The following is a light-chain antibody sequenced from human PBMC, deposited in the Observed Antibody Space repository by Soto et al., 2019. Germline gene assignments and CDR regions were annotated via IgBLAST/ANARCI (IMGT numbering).Light chain of an antibody. CDR3: QQGYSARHT. V-gene: IGKV1-39*01. Sequence: DIQMTQSPSSLSASVGDRVTITCRASQSISTFLNWYQQIPGKAPNLLIYGASSLQGGVPSRFSGSGSGTDVTLTISSLQPEDSATYYCQQGYSARHTFGQGTRLEI. J-gene: IGKJ2*01. CDR1: QSISTF. CDR2: GAS.